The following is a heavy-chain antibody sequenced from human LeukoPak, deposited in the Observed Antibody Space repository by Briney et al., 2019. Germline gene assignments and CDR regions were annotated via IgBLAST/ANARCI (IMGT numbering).Heavy chain of an antibody. J-gene: IGHJ4*02. CDR1: GGSFSGYY. D-gene: IGHD6-13*01. Sequence: SETLSLTCAVYGGSFSGYYWSWIRQPPGKGLEWIGEINHSGSTNYNTSLKSRVTISVDTSKNQFSLKLSSVTAADTAVYYCARETGSSFDYWGQGTLVTVSS. CDR2: INHSGST. V-gene: IGHV4-34*01. CDR3: ARETGSSFDY.